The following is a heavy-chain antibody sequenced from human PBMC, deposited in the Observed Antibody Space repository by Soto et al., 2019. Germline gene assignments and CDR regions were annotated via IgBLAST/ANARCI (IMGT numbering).Heavy chain of an antibody. D-gene: IGHD2-21*01. CDR1: GLNVTRNY. J-gene: IGHJ5*02. CDR3: ARLFGRYGWFDP. CDR2: MSSGVYT. Sequence: EVQLVESGGGLIQRGGSLRPSCAGSGLNVTRNYMSLVRQAPGKGLEWVSVMSSGVYTYYADSVKGRFTISRDNSKNTLFLQINSLITEDTAVYYCARLFGRYGWFDPWGQGTLVTVSS. V-gene: IGHV3-53*01.